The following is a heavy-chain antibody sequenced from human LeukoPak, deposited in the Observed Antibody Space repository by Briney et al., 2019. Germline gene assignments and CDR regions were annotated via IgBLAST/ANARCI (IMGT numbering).Heavy chain of an antibody. V-gene: IGHV3-66*01. CDR1: GFIVNTNY. CDR3: AKVAEVGATGYYYYMDV. D-gene: IGHD1-26*01. J-gene: IGHJ6*03. Sequence: PGGSLRLSCAASGFIVNTNYMTWVRQAPGRGLEWVSFIYADGNTYYADSVKGRFTISRDNSKNTLYLQMNSLRAEDTAVYYCAKVAEVGATGYYYYMDVWGKGTTVTISS. CDR2: IYADGNT.